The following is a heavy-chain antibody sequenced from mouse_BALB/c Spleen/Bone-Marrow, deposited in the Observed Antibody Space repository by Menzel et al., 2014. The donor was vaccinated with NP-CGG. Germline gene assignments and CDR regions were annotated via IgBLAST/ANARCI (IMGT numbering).Heavy chain of an antibody. D-gene: IGHD2-3*01. J-gene: IGHJ3*01. CDR1: GHTFTSYW. V-gene: IGHV1-7*01. CDR2: INPSTGYT. CDR3: ARYDGYEAY. Sequence: VQVVESGAELAKPGASVKMSCKASGHTFTSYWMHWVKQRPGQGLEWIGYINPSTGYTEHNQKFKDKAALTADKSSSTAYMLLSSLTSEDSAVYYCARYDGYEAYWGQGTLVTVSA.